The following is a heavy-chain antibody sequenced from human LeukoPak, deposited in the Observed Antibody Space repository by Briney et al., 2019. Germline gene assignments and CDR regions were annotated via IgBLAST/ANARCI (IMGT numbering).Heavy chain of an antibody. CDR2: INPATGGT. J-gene: IGHJ4*02. CDR1: GYIFSVHH. V-gene: IGHV1-2*02. Sequence: ASVKVSCKTSGYIFSVHHLHWLRQAPGQEPEWMAWINPATGGTQYKQKFQGRITVTRDTSIRTTYMELSSLTSGDTAVYYCARGCSGGDDNWGQGTLVTVSS. D-gene: IGHD2-15*01. CDR3: ARGCSGGDDN.